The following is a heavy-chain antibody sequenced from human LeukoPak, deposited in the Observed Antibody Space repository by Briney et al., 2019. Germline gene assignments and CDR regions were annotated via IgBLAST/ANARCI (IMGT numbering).Heavy chain of an antibody. V-gene: IGHV4-59*01. D-gene: IGHD5-24*01. CDR2: IYYSGST. Sequence: PSETLSLXCTVSSGSISSYYWSWIRQPPGKGLEWIGYIYYSGSTIYNPSLKSRVTISVDTSKNQFSLKLSSVTAADTAVYYCATRRDGYNPPDAFDIWGQGTMVTVSS. CDR3: ATRRDGYNPPDAFDI. J-gene: IGHJ3*02. CDR1: SGSISSYY.